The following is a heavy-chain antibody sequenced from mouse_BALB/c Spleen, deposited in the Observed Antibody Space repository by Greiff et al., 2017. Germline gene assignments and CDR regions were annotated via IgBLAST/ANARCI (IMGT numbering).Heavy chain of an antibody. CDR2: IRNKANGYTT. V-gene: IGHV7-3*02. Sequence: EVQGVESGGGLVQPGGSLRLSCATSGFTFTDYYMSWVRQPPGKALEWLGFIRNKANGYTTEYSASVKGRFTISRDNSQSILYLQMNTLRAEDSATYYCARAPTTGLDYWGQGTTLTVSS. CDR3: ARAPTTGLDY. D-gene: IGHD1-1*01. J-gene: IGHJ2*01. CDR1: GFTFTDYY.